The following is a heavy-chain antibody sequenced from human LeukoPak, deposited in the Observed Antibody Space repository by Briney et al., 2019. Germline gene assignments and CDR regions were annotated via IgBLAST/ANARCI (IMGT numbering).Heavy chain of an antibody. V-gene: IGHV3-23*01. Sequence: GGSLRLSXAASGFTFSSYAMSWVRQAPGKGLEWVSAISGSGGSTYYADSVKGRFTISRDNSKNTLYLQMNSLRAEDTAVYYCAKGPFSSMTVVVSNAFDIWGQGTMVTASS. J-gene: IGHJ3*02. D-gene: IGHD3-22*01. CDR2: ISGSGGST. CDR1: GFTFSSYA. CDR3: AKGPFSSMTVVVSNAFDI.